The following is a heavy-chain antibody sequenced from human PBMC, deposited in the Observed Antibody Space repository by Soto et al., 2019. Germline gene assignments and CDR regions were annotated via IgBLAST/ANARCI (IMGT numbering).Heavy chain of an antibody. Sequence: SLRLSCAASGFTFDDYAMHWVRQAPGKGLEWVSGISRNSSSISYADSVKGRFTISRDNAKNTLYLQMNSLRAEDTAVYYCASLGYAAGDYWGQGTLVTVS. D-gene: IGHD6-13*01. CDR1: GFTFDDYA. CDR3: ASLGYAAGDY. V-gene: IGHV3-9*01. J-gene: IGHJ4*02. CDR2: ISRNSSSI.